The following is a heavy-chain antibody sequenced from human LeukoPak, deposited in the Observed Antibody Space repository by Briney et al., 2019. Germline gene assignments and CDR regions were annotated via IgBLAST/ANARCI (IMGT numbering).Heavy chain of an antibody. CDR1: GDSINSYH. V-gene: IGHV4-4*07. CDR2: IYMSGST. Sequence: SETLSPTCTVSGDSINSYHWSWIRQPAGKGLEWIGRIYMSGSTNYNPSLRSRVAISMDNSKNQFSLKLKSVTAADTAVYYCARDDSSRDDSGGYHYWGQGTLVTISS. CDR3: ARDDSSRDDSGGYHY. D-gene: IGHD3-22*01. J-gene: IGHJ4*02.